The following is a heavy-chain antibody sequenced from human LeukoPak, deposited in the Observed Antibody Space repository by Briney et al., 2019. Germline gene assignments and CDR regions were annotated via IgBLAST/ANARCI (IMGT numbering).Heavy chain of an antibody. CDR3: ARTLYSSRTYYFDY. D-gene: IGHD6-13*01. CDR1: GFTFSSYG. CDR2: IRYDGSNK. V-gene: IGHV3-30*02. Sequence: EGSLRLSCAASGFTFSSYGMHWVRQAPGKGLEWVAFIRYDGSNKYYADSVKGRFTISRDNSKNTLYLQMNSLRAEDTAVYYCARTLYSSRTYYFDYWGQGTLVTVSS. J-gene: IGHJ4*02.